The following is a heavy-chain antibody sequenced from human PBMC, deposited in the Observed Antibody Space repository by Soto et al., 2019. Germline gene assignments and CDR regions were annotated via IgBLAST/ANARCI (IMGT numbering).Heavy chain of an antibody. D-gene: IGHD3-3*01. CDR1: GYTFTSYD. Sequence: GASVKVSCKASGYTFTSYDINWVRQATGQGLEWMGWMNPNSGNTGYAQKFQGRVTMTRNTSISTAYMELSSLRSEDTAVYYCARGSITIFGVVLDDPWGQGTLVTVSS. J-gene: IGHJ5*02. CDR2: MNPNSGNT. V-gene: IGHV1-8*01. CDR3: ARGSITIFGVVLDDP.